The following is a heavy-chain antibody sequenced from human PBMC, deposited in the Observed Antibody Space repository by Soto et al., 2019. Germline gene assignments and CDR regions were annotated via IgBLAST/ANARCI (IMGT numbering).Heavy chain of an antibody. CDR1: GGSISSSSYY. D-gene: IGHD6-13*01. J-gene: IGHJ4*02. Sequence: SETLSLTCSVSGGSISSSSYYWGWIRQPPGKGLEWIGSIYYSGSTYYNPSLKSRVTISVDTSKNQFSLKLSSVTAADTAVYYCARVAAAGNREGYFDYRGQGTRVPDSS. CDR3: ARVAAAGNREGYFDY. CDR2: IYYSGST. V-gene: IGHV4-39*01.